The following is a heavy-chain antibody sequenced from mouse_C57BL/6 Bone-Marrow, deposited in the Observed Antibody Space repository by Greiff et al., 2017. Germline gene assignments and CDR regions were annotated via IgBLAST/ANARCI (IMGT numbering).Heavy chain of an antibody. V-gene: IGHV1-55*01. Sequence: QVQLQQPGAELVKPGASVKMSCKASGYTFTSYWITWVKQRPGQGLEWIGDIYPSSGSTNYNEKFKGKATLTVDTSSSTAYSQLSSLTSEDSAVYYCARDYYCSSYLYYVDYWGQGTTLTVSS. CDR1: GYTFTSYW. CDR3: ARDYYCSSYLYYVDY. CDR2: IYPSSGST. J-gene: IGHJ2*01. D-gene: IGHD1-1*01.